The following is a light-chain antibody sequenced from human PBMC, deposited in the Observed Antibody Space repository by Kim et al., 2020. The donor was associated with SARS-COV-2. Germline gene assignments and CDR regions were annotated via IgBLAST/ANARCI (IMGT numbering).Light chain of an antibody. Sequence: RVTIACTGSSPNIGAGYDVHWYQQRPGTAPKLLIYSNNNRPSGVPDRFSGSKSGTSASLAITGLQADDEADYYCQSYDSSLIGFVFGTGTKVTVL. CDR1: SPNIGAGYD. J-gene: IGLJ1*01. V-gene: IGLV1-40*01. CDR3: QSYDSSLIGFV. CDR2: SNN.